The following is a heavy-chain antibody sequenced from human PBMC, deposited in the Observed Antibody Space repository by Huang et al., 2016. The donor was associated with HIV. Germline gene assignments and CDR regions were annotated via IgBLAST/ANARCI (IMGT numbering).Heavy chain of an antibody. Sequence: EVQLVESGGGLAQPGGSLRLFCVASGYTCSTYIMNWVRQAPGKGLERDSYRSKTSGATSYAESVKGRVTDARDNVKNALYLQMNRLRVEDTAMYYCVRDSSSGLQLRYWGQGALVIVS. J-gene: IGHJ4*02. V-gene: IGHV3-48*01. CDR1: GYTCSTYI. D-gene: IGHD3-22*01. CDR2: RSKTSGAT. CDR3: VRDSSSGLQLRY.